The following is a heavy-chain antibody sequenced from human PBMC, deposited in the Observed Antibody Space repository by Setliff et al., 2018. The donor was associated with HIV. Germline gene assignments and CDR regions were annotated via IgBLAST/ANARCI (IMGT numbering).Heavy chain of an antibody. V-gene: IGHV3-33*01. Sequence: GGSLRLSCAASGFTFSSYGMHWVRQAPGKGLEWVAVIWYDGSNKYYADSVKGRFTISRDNSKNTLYLQMNSLRAEDTAVYYCARDKGPNLLDYWGQGTLVTVSS. CDR3: ARDKGPNLLDY. CDR1: GFTFSSYG. D-gene: IGHD2-8*01. CDR2: IWYDGSNK. J-gene: IGHJ4*02.